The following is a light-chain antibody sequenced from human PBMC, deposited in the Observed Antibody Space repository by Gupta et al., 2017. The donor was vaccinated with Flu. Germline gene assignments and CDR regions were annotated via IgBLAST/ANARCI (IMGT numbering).Light chain of an antibody. V-gene: IGKV3-20*01. J-gene: IGKJ3*01. CDR2: RAH. Sequence: PGTLSWSPAEAATLTCRARQRGTIDWYEKKPGQAPRRLIYRAHNKVAGTHDMCSGSGDGTDCILTISRREPEDSEVYYFQQEGGAPPGVTFGHGTXVDVK. CDR3: QQEGGAPPGVT. CDR1: QRGT.